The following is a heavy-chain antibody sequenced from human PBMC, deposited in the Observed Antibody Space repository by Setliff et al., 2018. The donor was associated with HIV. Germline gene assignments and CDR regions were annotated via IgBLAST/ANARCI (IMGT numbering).Heavy chain of an antibody. Sequence: SETLSLTCTVSGASISGHYWTWIRQPPGKGLEWIGYVYYNGITNYNPSRKSRVTISLDTSNSQFSLKLSSLTAADTAVYYCARVSYYGSFYYNYYMDVWGKGTTVTVSS. V-gene: IGHV4-59*11. J-gene: IGHJ6*03. CDR3: ARVSYYGSFYYNYYMDV. CDR2: VYYNGIT. CDR1: GASISGHY. D-gene: IGHD3-10*01.